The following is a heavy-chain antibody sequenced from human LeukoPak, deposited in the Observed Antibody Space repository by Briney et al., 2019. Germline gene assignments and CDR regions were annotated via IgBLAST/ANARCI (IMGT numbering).Heavy chain of an antibody. CDR3: AKAPFASSWNLYFDS. CDR1: GFSFSSYA. Sequence: PGGSLRLSCAASGFSFSSYAMTWVRQAPGKGLEWVSTISSSGDSTYYADSVKGRFTISRENSKSTLYLQMNSLRAEDTAVYYCAKAPFASSWNLYFDSWGQGTLVTVSS. J-gene: IGHJ4*02. CDR2: ISSSGDST. V-gene: IGHV3-23*01. D-gene: IGHD6-13*01.